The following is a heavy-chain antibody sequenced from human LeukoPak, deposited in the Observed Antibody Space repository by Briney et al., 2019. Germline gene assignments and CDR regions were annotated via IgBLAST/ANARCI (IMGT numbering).Heavy chain of an antibody. Sequence: ASVKVSCKVSGYTLTGLSMHWVRQAPGKGLEWMGGFDPEDGETIYAQKFQGRVTMTEDTSTDTAYMELSSLRSEDTAVYYCATDFCGGDCYSDYWGQGTLVTVSS. D-gene: IGHD2-21*01. J-gene: IGHJ4*02. CDR3: ATDFCGGDCYSDY. CDR2: FDPEDGET. V-gene: IGHV1-24*01. CDR1: GYTLTGLS.